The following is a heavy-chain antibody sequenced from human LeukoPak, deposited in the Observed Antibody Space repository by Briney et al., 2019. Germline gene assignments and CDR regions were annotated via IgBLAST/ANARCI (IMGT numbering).Heavy chain of an antibody. Sequence: SETLSLTCTVSGGSISSSIYYWSWIRQPPGKGLEWIGEIYHSGSTNYNPSLKSRVTISLGTSKNQFSLKLNSVTAADTAVYYCARGRSDVVVVTARYFDYWVQGTLVTVSS. V-gene: IGHV4-39*07. J-gene: IGHJ4*02. CDR1: GGSISSSIYY. CDR3: ARGRSDVVVVTARYFDY. D-gene: IGHD2-21*02. CDR2: IYHSGST.